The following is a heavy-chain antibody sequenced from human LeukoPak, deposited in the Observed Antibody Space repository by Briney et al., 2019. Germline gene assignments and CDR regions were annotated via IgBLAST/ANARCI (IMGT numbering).Heavy chain of an antibody. CDR3: ARDRIATRPIYYYYDGMDV. D-gene: IGHD2-21*01. J-gene: IGHJ6*02. CDR1: GGSISSYY. Sequence: SETLSLACPVSGGSISSYYWSWIRQPPGRGLGWVGYFFYSGSTNYNPSLKSRVTISVDTSKNQFSLKLSSVTAADTAVYYCARDRIATRPIYYYYDGMDVWGQGTTVTVSS. CDR2: FFYSGST. V-gene: IGHV4-59*01.